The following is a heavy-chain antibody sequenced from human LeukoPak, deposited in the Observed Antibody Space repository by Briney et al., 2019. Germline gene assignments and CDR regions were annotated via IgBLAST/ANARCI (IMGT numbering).Heavy chain of an antibody. CDR2: NIPIFGTA. D-gene: IGHD1-1*01. V-gene: IGHV1-69*13. CDR1: GGTFSSYA. Sequence: SVKVSCKASGGTFSSYAISWVRQAPGQGLEWMGGNIPIFGTANYAQKFQGRVTITADESTSTAYMELSSLRSEDTAVYYCARELGNRYNWNDGEGAFDIWGQGTMVTVSS. J-gene: IGHJ3*02. CDR3: ARELGNRYNWNDGEGAFDI.